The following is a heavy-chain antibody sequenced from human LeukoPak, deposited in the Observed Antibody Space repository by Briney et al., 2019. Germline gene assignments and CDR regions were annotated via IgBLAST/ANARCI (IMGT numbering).Heavy chain of an antibody. V-gene: IGHV3-23*01. Sequence: PGGSLRLSCAASGFTFSSSAMSWVRQAPGKGLEWVSTISGSGSGSSTYYADSVKGRFTISRDNSNNPLFLQMNSLRPEDTAIYYCARVQGGGFRTADYWGQGTLVTVSS. CDR3: ARVQGGGFRTADY. J-gene: IGHJ4*02. CDR1: GFTFSSSA. CDR2: ISGSGSGSST. D-gene: IGHD1-14*01.